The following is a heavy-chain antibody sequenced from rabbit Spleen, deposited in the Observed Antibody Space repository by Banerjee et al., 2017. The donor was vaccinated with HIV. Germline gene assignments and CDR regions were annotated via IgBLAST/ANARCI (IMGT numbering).Heavy chain of an antibody. Sequence: QSLEESGGDLVKPEGSLTLTCTASGFSFSSAYDMCWVRQAPGKGLEWIACIYTGGSGSTYYASWAKGRFTVSKTSSTTVTLQLNSLTAADTATYFCARGSATMTMVITGYYLSLWGPGTLVTVS. CDR1: GFSFSSAYD. J-gene: IGHJ4*01. D-gene: IGHD2-1*01. V-gene: IGHV1S40*01. CDR3: ARGSATMTMVITGYYLSL. CDR2: IYTGGSGST.